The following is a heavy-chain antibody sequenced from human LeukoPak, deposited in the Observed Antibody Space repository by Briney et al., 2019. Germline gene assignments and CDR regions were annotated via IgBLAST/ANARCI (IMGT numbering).Heavy chain of an antibody. CDR1: GFTFSIYW. J-gene: IGHJ4*02. V-gene: IGHV3-7*01. Sequence: GGSRSLSCAASGFTFSIYWMTWVRQAPGKGLECVANIKQDGSEKYYVDSVKGRFTISRDNAKNSLYLQMNSLRVEDTAVYYCAREGSSSYFDYWGQGTLVTVSS. CDR2: IKQDGSEK. CDR3: AREGSSSYFDY. D-gene: IGHD6-13*01.